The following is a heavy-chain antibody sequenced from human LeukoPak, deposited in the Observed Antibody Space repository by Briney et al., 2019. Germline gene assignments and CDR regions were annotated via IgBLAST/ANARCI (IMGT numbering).Heavy chain of an antibody. CDR3: TRGGSAYSSNWSTFDY. Sequence: QPGGSLRLSCAASGFTFSSYWMHWVRQAPGKGLVWVSRINGDGSSTSYADSVKGRFTISRDNAKNTLYLQMNSLRAEDTAIYYCTRGGSAYSSNWSTFDYWGQGALVTVSS. CDR1: GFTFSSYW. CDR2: INGDGSST. D-gene: IGHD6-13*01. V-gene: IGHV3-74*01. J-gene: IGHJ4*02.